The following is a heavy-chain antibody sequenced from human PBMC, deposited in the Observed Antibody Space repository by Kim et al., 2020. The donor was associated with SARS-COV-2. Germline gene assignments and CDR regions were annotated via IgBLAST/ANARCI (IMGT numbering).Heavy chain of an antibody. CDR3: TTIPGSSGWYEAFDI. J-gene: IGHJ3*02. V-gene: IGHV3-15*01. Sequence: GGSLRLSCAASGFTFSNAWMSWVRQAPGKGLEWVGRIKSKTDGGTTDYAAPVKGRFTISRDDSKNTLYLQMNSLKTEDTAVYYCTTIPGSSGWYEAFDIWGQGTMVTVSS. D-gene: IGHD6-19*01. CDR1: GFTFSNAW. CDR2: IKSKTDGGTT.